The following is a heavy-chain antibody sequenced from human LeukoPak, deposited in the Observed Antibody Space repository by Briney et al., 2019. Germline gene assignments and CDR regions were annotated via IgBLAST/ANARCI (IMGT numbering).Heavy chain of an antibody. CDR2: IKQDGSDK. CDR3: ARDPYDSSWGLCYFDY. Sequence: PGGSLRPSCVASGFTFSSSSMNWVRQAPGKGLEWVANIKQDGSDKYYVDSVKGRFTISRDNAKNSLYLQMNSLRAEDTAVYYCARDPYDSSWGLCYFDYWGQGNLVTVSS. V-gene: IGHV3-7*04. CDR1: GFTFSSSS. D-gene: IGHD3-22*01. J-gene: IGHJ4*02.